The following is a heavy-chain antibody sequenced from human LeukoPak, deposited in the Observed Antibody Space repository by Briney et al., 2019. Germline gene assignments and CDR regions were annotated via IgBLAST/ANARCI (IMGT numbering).Heavy chain of an antibody. CDR2: IKPSGGGT. J-gene: IGHJ1*01. D-gene: IGHD3-22*01. Sequence: ASVKASCKASGYTFTNYYVHWVRQAPGQGLEWMGIIKPSGGGTSYALKFQGRVTMTRDTSTSTAYMELSSLRSEDTAVYYCARDHFDSSGYYYLLGYFEHWGQGTLVTVSS. CDR1: GYTFTNYY. V-gene: IGHV1-46*01. CDR3: ARDHFDSSGYYYLLGYFEH.